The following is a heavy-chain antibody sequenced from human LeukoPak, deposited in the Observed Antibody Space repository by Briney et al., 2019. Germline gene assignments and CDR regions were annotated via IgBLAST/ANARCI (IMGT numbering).Heavy chain of an antibody. V-gene: IGHV3-74*01. CDR2: ISTDGSST. CDR3: ARDITMVRGVSDY. D-gene: IGHD3-10*01. Sequence: GGSLRLSCAASGFTFSSYWMHWVRQALGKGLVWVSRISTDGSSTSYADSVKGRFTISRDNARNTLYLQMNSLRAEDTAVYYCARDITMVRGVSDYWGQGTLVTVSS. CDR1: GFTFSSYW. J-gene: IGHJ4*02.